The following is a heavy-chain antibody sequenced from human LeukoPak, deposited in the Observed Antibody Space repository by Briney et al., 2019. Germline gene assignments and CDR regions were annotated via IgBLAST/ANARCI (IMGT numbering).Heavy chain of an antibody. CDR2: IYYSGST. CDR3: ASTPDYGGNSPHFQH. J-gene: IGHJ1*01. V-gene: IGHV4-59*01. Sequence: SETLSLTCTVSGGSISSYYWSWIRQPPGKGLEWLGYIYYSGSTNYNPSLKSRVTISVDTSKNQFSLKLSSVTAADTAVYYCASTPDYGGNSPHFQHWGQGTLVTVSS. CDR1: GGSISSYY. D-gene: IGHD4-23*01.